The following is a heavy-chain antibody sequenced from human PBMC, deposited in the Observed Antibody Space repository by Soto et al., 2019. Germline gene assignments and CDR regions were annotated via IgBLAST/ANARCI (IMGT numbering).Heavy chain of an antibody. J-gene: IGHJ4*02. D-gene: IGHD1-26*01. CDR2: ISYDGSVK. Sequence: QVQLVESGGGVVQPGRSLRLSCAASGFTFSNYGMHWVRQAPGKGLEWVAIISYDGSVKYFGDSVKGRFTISRDDSQHTLFLQMSSLRAEDTAVYYCATPSEPFRAPYYFDSWGQGTLVTVSS. V-gene: IGHV3-30*03. CDR1: GFTFSNYG. CDR3: ATPSEPFRAPYYFDS.